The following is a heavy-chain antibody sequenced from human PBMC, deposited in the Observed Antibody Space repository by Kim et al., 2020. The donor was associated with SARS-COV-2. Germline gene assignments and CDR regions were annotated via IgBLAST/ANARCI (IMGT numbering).Heavy chain of an antibody. V-gene: IGHV1-69*13. J-gene: IGHJ6*02. D-gene: IGHD1-1*01. CDR1: GGTFSSYA. CDR2: IIPIFGTA. CDR3: AIGTTGTGYYYYGMDV. Sequence: SVKVSCKASGGTFSSYAISWVRQAPGQGLEWMGGIIPIFGTANYAQKFQGRVTITADESTSTAYMELSSLRSEDTAVYYCAIGTTGTGYYYYGMDVWGQGTTVTVSS.